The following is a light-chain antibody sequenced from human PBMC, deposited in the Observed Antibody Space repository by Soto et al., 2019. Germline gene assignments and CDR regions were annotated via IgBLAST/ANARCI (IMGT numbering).Light chain of an antibody. V-gene: IGKV3-15*01. CDR3: QYYNNWPHST. CDR2: DAS. Sequence: EIVMTQSPATLSVSPGERATLSCRASQSVNSNLAWYQQKPGQAPRLLIYDASTRATGIPVRFSGSGSETEFTLTINSLQSEDFAVYYSQYYNNWPHSTFGQGTRLEIK. J-gene: IGKJ5*01. CDR1: QSVNSN.